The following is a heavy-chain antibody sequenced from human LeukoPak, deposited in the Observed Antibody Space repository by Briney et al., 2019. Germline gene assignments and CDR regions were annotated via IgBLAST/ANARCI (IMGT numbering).Heavy chain of an antibody. D-gene: IGHD3-10*01. V-gene: IGHV3-30*04. CDR1: GFTFSSYA. CDR2: ISYDGSNK. CDR3: VAGADYYGSGGLNDY. J-gene: IGHJ4*02. Sequence: GGSLRLSCAASGFTFSSYAMHWIRQAPGKGLEWVAVISYDGSNKYYADSVKGRFTISRDNSKNTLYLQMNSLRAEDTAVYYCVAGADYYGSGGLNDYWGQGTLVTVSS.